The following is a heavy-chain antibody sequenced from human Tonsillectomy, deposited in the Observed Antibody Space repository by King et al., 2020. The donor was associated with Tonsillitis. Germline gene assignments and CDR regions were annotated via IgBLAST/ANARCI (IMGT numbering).Heavy chain of an antibody. CDR1: GFTFSSYA. Sequence: EVQLVESGGGLVQPGGSLRLSCAASGFTFSSYAMSWVRQAPGKGLEWVSTISGSGGSTYYADSVKGRFTISRDNSKNTLYLQMNSLRAEDTAVYYCAKDSMDYYDSSGYYYRGDYYYYTMDVWGQGTTVTVSS. J-gene: IGHJ6*02. CDR3: AKDSMDYYDSSGYYYRGDYYYYTMDV. CDR2: ISGSGGST. D-gene: IGHD3-22*01. V-gene: IGHV3-23*04.